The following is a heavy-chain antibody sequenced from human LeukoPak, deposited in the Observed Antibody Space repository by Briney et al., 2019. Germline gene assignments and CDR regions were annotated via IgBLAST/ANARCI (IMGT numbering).Heavy chain of an antibody. CDR3: ARETTVGGYDAFDI. J-gene: IGHJ3*02. Sequence: SETLSLTCTVSGDSISNFYWSWIRQPAGKGLEWIGRIYTSGSTNYNPSLKSRVTMSVDTSKNQFSLKLSSVTAADTAVYYCARETTVGGYDAFDIWGQGTMVTVSS. D-gene: IGHD4-23*01. CDR2: IYTSGST. CDR1: GDSISNFY. V-gene: IGHV4-4*07.